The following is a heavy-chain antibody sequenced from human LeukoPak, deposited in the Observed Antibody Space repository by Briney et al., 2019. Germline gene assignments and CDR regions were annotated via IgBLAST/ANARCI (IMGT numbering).Heavy chain of an antibody. J-gene: IGHJ4*02. V-gene: IGHV1-46*01. CDR3: ARASMIVVVDY. D-gene: IGHD3-22*01. CDR1: GYTFTSYY. Sequence: ASVKVSCKASGYTFTSYYMHWVRQAPGQGLEWMGIVNPSGGSTSYAQKFQGRVTMTRDTSTSTVYMELSSLRSEDTAVYYCARASMIVVVDYWGQGTLVTVSS. CDR2: VNPSGGST.